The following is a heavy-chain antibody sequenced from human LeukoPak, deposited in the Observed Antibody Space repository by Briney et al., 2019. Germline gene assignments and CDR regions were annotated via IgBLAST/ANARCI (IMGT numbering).Heavy chain of an antibody. J-gene: IGHJ4*02. D-gene: IGHD6-13*01. CDR3: ARDRSRAAGPRFDY. Sequence: SETLSLTCTVSGYSISSGYYWGWIRQPPGKGLEWIGSIYHSGSTYYNPSLKSRVTISVDTSKNQFSLKLSSVTAADTAVYYCARDRSRAAGPRFDYWGQGTLVTVSS. V-gene: IGHV4-38-2*02. CDR1: GYSISSGYY. CDR2: IYHSGST.